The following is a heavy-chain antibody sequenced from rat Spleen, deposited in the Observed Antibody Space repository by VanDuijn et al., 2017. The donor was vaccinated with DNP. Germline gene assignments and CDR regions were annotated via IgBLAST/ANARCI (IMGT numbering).Heavy chain of an antibody. J-gene: IGHJ2*01. D-gene: IGHD1-12*02. CDR1: GFTFSSFP. Sequence: EVQLVESGGGLVQPGRSMKLSCAASGFTFSSFPMAWVRQAPKKGLEWVATISYDGSSTYYRDSVKGRFTISRDNAKNTLYLRMNSLRSEDTATYYCARDMDYYDGSYYRYYFDYWGQGVMVTVSS. CDR3: ARDMDYYDGSYYRYYFDY. CDR2: ISYDGSST. V-gene: IGHV5-46*01.